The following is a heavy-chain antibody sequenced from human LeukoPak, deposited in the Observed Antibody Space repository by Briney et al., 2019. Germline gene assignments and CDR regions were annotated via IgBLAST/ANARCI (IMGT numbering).Heavy chain of an antibody. J-gene: IGHJ4*02. D-gene: IGHD5-12*01. V-gene: IGHV1-69*02. CDR2: IIPILDIT. Sequence: SVKVSCKASGGTFSSYTISWVRQAPGQGLEWMGRIIPILDITNYAQKFQGRVTITADKFTSTVYTELSSLRSEDTAVYYCARAVRGYSGYEGPSFDYWGQGTLVTVSS. CDR3: ARAVRGYSGYEGPSFDY. CDR1: GGTFSSYT.